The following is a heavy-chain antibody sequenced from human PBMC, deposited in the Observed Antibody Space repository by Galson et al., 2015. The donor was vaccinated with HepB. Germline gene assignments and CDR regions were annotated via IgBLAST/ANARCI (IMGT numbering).Heavy chain of an antibody. CDR2: INAGNGNT. Sequence: SVKVSCKASGYTFTSYAMHWVRQAPGQRLEWMGWINAGNGNTKYSQKFQGRVTITRDTSASTAYMELSSLGSEDTAVYYCARDRMVQGVTPYYYMDVWGKGTTVTVSS. V-gene: IGHV1-3*01. CDR3: ARDRMVQGVTPYYYMDV. D-gene: IGHD3-10*01. J-gene: IGHJ6*03. CDR1: GYTFTSYA.